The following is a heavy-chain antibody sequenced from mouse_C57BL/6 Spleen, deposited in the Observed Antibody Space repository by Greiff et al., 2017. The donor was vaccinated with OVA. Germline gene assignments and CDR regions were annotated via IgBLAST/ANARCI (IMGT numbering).Heavy chain of an antibody. CDR1: GFNIKDYY. D-gene: IGHD2-2*01. J-gene: IGHJ2*01. Sequence: VQLQQSGAELVRPGASVKLSCTASGFNIKDYYMHWVKQRPEQGLEWIGRIDPEDGDTEYAPKFQGKATMTADTSSNTAYLQLSSLTSEDTAVYYCTPGRGYDVHFDYWGQGTTLTVSS. CDR2: IDPEDGDT. CDR3: TPGRGYDVHFDY. V-gene: IGHV14-1*01.